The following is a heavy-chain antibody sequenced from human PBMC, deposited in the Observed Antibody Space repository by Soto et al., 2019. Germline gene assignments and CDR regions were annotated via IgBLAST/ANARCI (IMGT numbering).Heavy chain of an antibody. CDR3: ARGQWLVDYGMDV. J-gene: IGHJ6*02. V-gene: IGHV3-30-3*01. CDR2: ISYDGSNK. D-gene: IGHD6-19*01. CDR1: GFTFSSYA. Sequence: QVQLVESGGGVVQPGRSLRLSCAASGFTFSSYAMHWVRQAPGKGLGWVAVISYDGSNKYYADSVKGRFTISRDNSKNTLYLQMNSLRAEDTAVYYCARGQWLVDYGMDVWGQGTTVTVSS.